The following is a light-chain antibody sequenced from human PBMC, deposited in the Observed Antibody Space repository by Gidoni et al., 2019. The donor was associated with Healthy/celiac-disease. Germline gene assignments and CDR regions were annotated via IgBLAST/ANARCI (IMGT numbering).Light chain of an antibody. CDR1: SSNIGAGYD. V-gene: IGLV1-40*01. J-gene: IGLJ3*02. Sequence: QSVLTPPPSVSGAPGQRVTISCTVSSSNIGAGYDVHWYQQLPGTAPKLLIYGNSNRPSGVPDRFSGSKSGTSASLAITGLQAEDEADYYCQSYDSSLSGRGVFGGGTKLTVL. CDR2: GNS. CDR3: QSYDSSLSGRGV.